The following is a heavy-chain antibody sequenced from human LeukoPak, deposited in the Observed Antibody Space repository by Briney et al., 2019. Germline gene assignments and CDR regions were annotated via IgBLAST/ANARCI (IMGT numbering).Heavy chain of an antibody. J-gene: IGHJ6*03. CDR2: INPSGGST. Sequence: ASVKVSCKASGYTFTSYYMHWVRQAPGQGLERMGIINPSGGSTSYAQKFQGRVTMTRDTSTSTVYMERSSLRSEDTAVYYCARARYSSSWYSHYYYFYYMDVWGKGTTVTVSS. D-gene: IGHD6-13*01. CDR1: GYTFTSYY. CDR3: ARARYSSSWYSHYYYFYYMDV. V-gene: IGHV1-46*01.